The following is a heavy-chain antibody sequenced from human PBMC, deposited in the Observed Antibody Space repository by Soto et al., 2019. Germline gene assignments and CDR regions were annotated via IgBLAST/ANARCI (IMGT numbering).Heavy chain of an antibody. CDR1: GYTFTRYG. V-gene: IGHV1-18*01. CDR3: ARDNHDPTRYSGTYYVWFDP. J-gene: IGHJ5*02. D-gene: IGHD1-26*01. CDR2: ISPYNGNT. Sequence: QVQLVQSGAEVKKPGASVKVSCKASGYTFTRYGVSWVRQAPGQGLEWMGWISPYNGNTEYAQKLHGRVTMTTDTSTSTAYMELRSLRSVDTAVYYCARDNHDPTRYSGTYYVWFDPWGQGTLVTVSS.